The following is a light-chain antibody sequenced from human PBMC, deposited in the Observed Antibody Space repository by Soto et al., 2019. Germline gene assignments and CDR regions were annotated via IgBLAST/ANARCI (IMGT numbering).Light chain of an antibody. CDR3: QQYGSSRWT. V-gene: IGKV3-20*01. CDR2: GAS. CDR1: QSVSSSY. Sequence: EIVLTQSPCTLSLSPGERATLSCRASQSVSSSYLAWYQQKPGQAPRLLIYGASSRATGIPDRFSGSGSGTDFTLTISRLEPEDFAVYYCQQYGSSRWTFGQGTKVDNK. J-gene: IGKJ1*01.